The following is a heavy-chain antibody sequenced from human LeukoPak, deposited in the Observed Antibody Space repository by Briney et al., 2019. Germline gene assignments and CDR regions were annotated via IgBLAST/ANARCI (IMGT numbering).Heavy chain of an antibody. CDR1: GGSISRSNYY. J-gene: IGHJ2*01. D-gene: IGHD1-14*01. Sequence: PSETLSLTCTVSGGSISRSNYYWGWIRQPPGKGLEGIGQIDHSGSTHSIPSLKSRVTISLDTSQSQVSLKVNSVTAADTAVYFCARGGNGWYFDLWGRGTLVTVSS. CDR2: IDHSGST. V-gene: IGHV4-39*07. CDR3: ARGGNGWYFDL.